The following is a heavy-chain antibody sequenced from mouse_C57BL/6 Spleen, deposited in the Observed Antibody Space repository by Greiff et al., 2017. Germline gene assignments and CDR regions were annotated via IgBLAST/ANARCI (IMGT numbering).Heavy chain of an antibody. V-gene: IGHV1-64*01. CDR3: ARTTITAVVAYDYAMDY. D-gene: IGHD1-1*01. CDR2: IQPNSGST. Sequence: QVQLQQSGAELVKPGASVKLSCKASGYTFTSYWMHWVKQRPGQGLEWIGMIQPNSGSTNYNEKFKSKATQTVDKSSSTGYMQLSSLTSEDSAVYYCARTTITAVVAYDYAMDYWGQGTSVTVSS. J-gene: IGHJ4*01. CDR1: GYTFTSYW.